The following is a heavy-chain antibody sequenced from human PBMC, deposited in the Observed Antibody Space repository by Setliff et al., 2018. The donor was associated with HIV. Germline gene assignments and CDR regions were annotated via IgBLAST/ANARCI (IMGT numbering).Heavy chain of an antibody. V-gene: IGHV4-4*07. CDR2: IYSDGRT. CDR3: AKVAVTGYCSTTSCQNWFDP. CDR1: GDSISNYY. D-gene: IGHD2-2*01. J-gene: IGHJ5*02. Sequence: SETLSLTCTVSGDSISNYYWSWIRQPAGKGLEWIGLIYSDGRTNYNPSLKSRVTMSLDTSKNQFSLRLRSVTAADTAVYYCAKVAVTGYCSTTSCQNWFDPWGQGTLVTVSS.